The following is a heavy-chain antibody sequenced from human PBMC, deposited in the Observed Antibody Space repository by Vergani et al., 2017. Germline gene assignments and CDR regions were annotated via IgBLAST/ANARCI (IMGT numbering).Heavy chain of an antibody. J-gene: IGHJ5*02. D-gene: IGHD2-15*01. CDR2: INGGNGNT. CDR3: AKEGASVVVVAASNNWFAP. Sequence: VQLVQSGAEVKKPGESLKISCKASGYSFTSYAIHWVRQAPGQRPEWMGWINGGNGNTKYSQKFQGRVTISRDTSASTVYMELSSLRSEDTAVYYCAKEGASVVVVAASNNWFAPWGQGTLVTVSS. CDR1: GYSFTSYA. V-gene: IGHV1-3*01.